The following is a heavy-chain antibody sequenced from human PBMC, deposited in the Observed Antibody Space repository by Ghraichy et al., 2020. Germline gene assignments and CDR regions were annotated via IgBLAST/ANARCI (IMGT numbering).Heavy chain of an antibody. V-gene: IGHV4-59*01. CDR1: GGSISSYY. Sequence: GSLRLSCTVSGGSISSYYWSWIRQPPGKGLEWIGYIYYSGSTNYNPSLKSRVTISVDTSKNQFSLKLSSVTAADTAVYYCASGNGDYGFHYFDYWGQGTLVTVSS. J-gene: IGHJ4*02. CDR3: ASGNGDYGFHYFDY. CDR2: IYYSGST. D-gene: IGHD4-17*01.